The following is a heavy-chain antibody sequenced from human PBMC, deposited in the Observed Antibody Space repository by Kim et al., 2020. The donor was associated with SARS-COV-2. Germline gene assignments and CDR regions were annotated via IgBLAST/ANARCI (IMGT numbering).Heavy chain of an antibody. J-gene: IGHJ6*02. V-gene: IGHV4-4*02. CDR3: ARSYTGMDV. D-gene: IGHD2-2*02. CDR1: GASISSRDW. CDR2: IHHSGST. Sequence: SETLSLTCAVSGASISSRDWWNWVRQPPGKGLEWIGEIHHSGSTNYNPSLQSRVTISVDKSNNQFSLRLTSVTAADTAVYYCARSYTGMDVWGQGTTVTV.